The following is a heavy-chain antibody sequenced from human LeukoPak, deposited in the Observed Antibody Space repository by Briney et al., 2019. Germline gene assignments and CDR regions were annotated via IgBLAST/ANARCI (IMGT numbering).Heavy chain of an antibody. Sequence: GESLKISCKGSGSRFTSYWIGWVRQMPGKGLEWMGIIYPGDSDTRYSPSFQGQVTISADKSIRTAYLQWSSLKASDTAMYYCARRASSSWTNNWFDPWGQGTLVTVSS. CDR3: ARRASSSWTNNWFDP. CDR2: IYPGDSDT. D-gene: IGHD6-13*01. V-gene: IGHV5-51*01. J-gene: IGHJ5*02. CDR1: GSRFTSYW.